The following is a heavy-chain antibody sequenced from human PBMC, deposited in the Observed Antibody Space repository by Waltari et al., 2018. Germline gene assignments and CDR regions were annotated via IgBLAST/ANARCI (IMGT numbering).Heavy chain of an antibody. Sequence: GTFSSYAISWVRQAPGQGLEWMGGIIPIFGTANYAQKFQGRVTITADESTSTAYMELSSLRSEDTAVYYCARDYGDYDDAFDIWGQGTMVTVSS. D-gene: IGHD4-17*01. CDR2: IIPIFGTA. V-gene: IGHV1-69*01. J-gene: IGHJ3*02. CDR1: GTFSSYA. CDR3: ARDYGDYDDAFDI.